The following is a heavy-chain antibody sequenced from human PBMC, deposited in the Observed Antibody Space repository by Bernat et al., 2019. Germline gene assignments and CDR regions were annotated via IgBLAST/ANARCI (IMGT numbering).Heavy chain of an antibody. V-gene: IGHV4-39*01. Sequence: QLQLQESGPGLVKPSETLSLTCIVSGGSISSGRYNWCWIRQPPGKGLEWLASIYYSGTTYYNPSLKSRVTIHVDTSKNRFSLKLSSVTAADTAVYYCARQDGSGSFSENFFDSWGQGTLVTVSA. CDR3: ARQDGSGSFSENFFDS. CDR1: GGSISSGRYN. CDR2: IYYSGTT. D-gene: IGHD3-10*01. J-gene: IGHJ4*02.